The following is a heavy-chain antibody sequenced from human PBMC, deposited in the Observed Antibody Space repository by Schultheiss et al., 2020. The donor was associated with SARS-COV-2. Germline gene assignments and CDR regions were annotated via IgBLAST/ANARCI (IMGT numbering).Heavy chain of an antibody. Sequence: ASVKVSCKASGYTFTSYYMHWVRQAPGQGLEWMGWINPNSGGTNYAQKFQGRVTMTRNTSISTAYMELSSLRSDDTAVYYCARNGATTDYYYYYYMDVWGKGTTVTVSS. CDR1: GYTFTSYY. V-gene: IGHV1-2*02. J-gene: IGHJ6*03. CDR3: ARNGATTDYYYYYYMDV. D-gene: IGHD5-12*01. CDR2: INPNSGGT.